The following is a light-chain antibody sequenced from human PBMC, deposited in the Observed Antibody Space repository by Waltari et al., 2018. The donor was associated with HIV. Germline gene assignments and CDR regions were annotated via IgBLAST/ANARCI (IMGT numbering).Light chain of an antibody. J-gene: IGLJ2*01. CDR2: EVT. V-gene: IGLV2-8*01. CDR3: SSYSPTNKFYVL. Sequence: QSALTQPPSASGSPRQSVTMSCTGTSTSIGGYNYVSGYQQHPGKAPKLIMTEVTKRPSGVPDRLSGSKSGKTASLTVSGLQAEDEAHYYCSSYSPTNKFYVLFGGGTTLTVL. CDR1: STSIGGYNY.